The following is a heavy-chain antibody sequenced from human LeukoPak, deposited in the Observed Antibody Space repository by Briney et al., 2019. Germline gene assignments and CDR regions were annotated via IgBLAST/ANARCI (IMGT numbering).Heavy chain of an antibody. CDR3: ARGDCSSTNCYGFDY. V-gene: IGHV4-30-4*01. D-gene: IGHD2-2*01. Sequence: PSQTLSLTCTVSGGSISSGDYYWSWIRQPPGKGLEWIGCIYYSGSTYYNPSLKSRVTISVDTSKNQFSLKLSSVTAADTAVYYCARGDCSSTNCYGFDYWGQGTLVTVSS. J-gene: IGHJ4*02. CDR2: IYYSGST. CDR1: GGSISSGDYY.